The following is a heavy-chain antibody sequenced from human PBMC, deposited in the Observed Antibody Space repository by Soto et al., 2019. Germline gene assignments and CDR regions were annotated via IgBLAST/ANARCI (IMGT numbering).Heavy chain of an antibody. CDR1: GGSFSGYY. CDR3: ASPIAAAGTT. V-gene: IGHV4-34*01. D-gene: IGHD6-13*01. J-gene: IGHJ5*02. CDR2: INHSGST. Sequence: PSETLSLTCAVYGGSFSGYYWSWIRQPPGKGLEWIGEINHSGSTNYNPSLKSRVTISVDTSKNQFSLKLSSVTAADTAVYYCASPIAAAGTTWGQGTLVTVSS.